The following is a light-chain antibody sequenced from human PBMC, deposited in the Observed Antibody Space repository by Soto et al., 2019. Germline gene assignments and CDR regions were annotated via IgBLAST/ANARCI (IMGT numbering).Light chain of an antibody. V-gene: IGLV2-14*01. CDR3: SSYTSSSSLV. Sequence: QSALTQPASVSGSPGQSITISCTGTNSDVGGYNYVSWYQQHPDRAPKLMIYEVNNRPSGVSNRFSGSKSGNTASLTISGLQAEDEADYYCSSYTSSSSLVFGGGTKLTVL. J-gene: IGLJ2*01. CDR1: NSDVGGYNY. CDR2: EVN.